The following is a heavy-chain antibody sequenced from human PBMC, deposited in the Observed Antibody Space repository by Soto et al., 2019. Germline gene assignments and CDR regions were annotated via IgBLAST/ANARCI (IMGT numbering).Heavy chain of an antibody. CDR2: IYHSGST. V-gene: IGHV4-4*02. CDR1: GGSISSSNW. J-gene: IGHJ6*02. D-gene: IGHD3-10*01. CDR3: ARDLGTMVRGLLVNYYGMDI. Sequence: SETLSLTCAVSGGSISSSNWWSWVRQPPGKGLEWIGEIYHSGSTNYNPSLKSRVTISVDKSKNQFSLKLSSVTAADTAVYYCARDLGTMVRGLLVNYYGMDIWGQGTTVTVSS.